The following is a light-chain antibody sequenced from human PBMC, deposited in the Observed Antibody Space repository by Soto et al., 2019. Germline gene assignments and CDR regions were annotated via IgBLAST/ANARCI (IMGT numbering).Light chain of an antibody. Sequence: QSALTQPASVSGSPGQSITISCTGTSSDVGGYNYVSWYQQHPGKAPKLMIYEISNRPSGVSNRFSGSKSGNTASLTMSGLQAEDEADYYCSSYTSSSTWVFGGGTKLTVL. J-gene: IGLJ3*02. CDR1: SSDVGGYNY. CDR2: EIS. CDR3: SSYTSSSTWV. V-gene: IGLV2-14*01.